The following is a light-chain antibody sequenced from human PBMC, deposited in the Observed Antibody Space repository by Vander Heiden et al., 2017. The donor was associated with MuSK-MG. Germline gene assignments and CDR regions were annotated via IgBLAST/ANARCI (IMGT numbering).Light chain of an antibody. V-gene: IGKV4-1*01. CDR3: QQYYSTPLT. Sequence: DLVMTQSPDSLAGSLGERATINCKSSQSVLYSSNNKNYLAGYQQKPGQPPKLLIYWASTRESGVPDRFSGSGSGTDFTLTISSLQAEDVAVYYCQQYYSTPLTFGQGTRLEIK. CDR1: QSVLYSSNNKNY. CDR2: WAS. J-gene: IGKJ5*01.